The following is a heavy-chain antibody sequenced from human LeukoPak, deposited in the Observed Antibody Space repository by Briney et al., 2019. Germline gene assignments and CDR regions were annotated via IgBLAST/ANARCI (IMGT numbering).Heavy chain of an antibody. CDR1: GFTFSGSA. CDR3: TVTPGADY. D-gene: IGHD1-14*01. CDR2: ITSKANSYAT. V-gene: IGHV3-73*01. Sequence: PGGSLKLSCAASGFTFSGSAVHWVRQASGKGLEWVGRITSKANSYATAYAASVRGRFTISRDDSKNTAYLQMNSLKSEDTAVYYCTVTPGADYWGQGALVTVSS. J-gene: IGHJ4*02.